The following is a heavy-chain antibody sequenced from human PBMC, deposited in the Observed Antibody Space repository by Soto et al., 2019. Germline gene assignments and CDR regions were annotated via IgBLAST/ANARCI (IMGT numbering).Heavy chain of an antibody. J-gene: IGHJ4*02. V-gene: IGHV1-2*02. CDR2: INPNSVGT. CDR3: ARASSLDY. CDR1: GYTFTGCY. Sequence: ASVKVSCKASGYTFTGCYIHWVRQAPGQGLEWMGWINPNSVGTNYAQKFQGRVTMTSDTSINTAYMELNGLRSDDTAVYFCARASSLDYWGQGTQVTVSS. D-gene: IGHD3-16*01.